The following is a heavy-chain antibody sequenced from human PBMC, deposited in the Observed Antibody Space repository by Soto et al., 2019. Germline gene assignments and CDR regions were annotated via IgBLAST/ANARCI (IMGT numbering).Heavy chain of an antibody. CDR3: TSGRYSLYYYYYYGMDV. CDR2: IRSKAYGGTT. D-gene: IGHD4-4*01. J-gene: IGHJ6*02. Sequence: PGGSLRLSCTASGFTFGDYAMSWFRQAPGKGLEWVGFIRSKAYGGTTEYAASVKGRFTISRDDSKSIAYLQMNSLKTEDTAAYYCTSGRYSLYYYYYYGMDVWGQGTTVTVYS. V-gene: IGHV3-49*03. CDR1: GFTFGDYA.